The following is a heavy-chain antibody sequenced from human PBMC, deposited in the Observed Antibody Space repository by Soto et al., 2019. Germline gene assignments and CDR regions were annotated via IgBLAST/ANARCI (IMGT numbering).Heavy chain of an antibody. Sequence: EVQLVESGGGLVQPGGSLRLYCAASGFTFSSYWMHWVRQAPGKGLVWVSRINSDGSSTSYADSVKGRFTISRDSAKNTLYLQMNSLRAEDTAVYYCAREEYYDFWSDMTGGMDVWGQGTTVTVSS. CDR3: AREEYYDFWSDMTGGMDV. J-gene: IGHJ6*02. CDR1: GFTFSSYW. CDR2: INSDGSST. D-gene: IGHD3-3*01. V-gene: IGHV3-74*01.